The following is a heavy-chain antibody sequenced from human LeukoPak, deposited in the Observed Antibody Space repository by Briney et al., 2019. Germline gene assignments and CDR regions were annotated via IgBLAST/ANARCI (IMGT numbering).Heavy chain of an antibody. Sequence: QTGGSLRLSCAASGFTFSSSWMHWVRQVPGKGLVWVSRLNSDGSSINYADSVKGRFTISRDNAENTLYLQMNSLRVEDTAVYYCARGVAGTLDYWGQETLVTVSS. V-gene: IGHV3-74*01. J-gene: IGHJ4*02. CDR3: ARGVAGTLDY. D-gene: IGHD6-19*01. CDR1: GFTFSSSW. CDR2: LNSDGSSI.